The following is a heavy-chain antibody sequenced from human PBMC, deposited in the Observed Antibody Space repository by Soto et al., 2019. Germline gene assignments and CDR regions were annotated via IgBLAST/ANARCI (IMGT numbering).Heavy chain of an antibody. J-gene: IGHJ4*02. D-gene: IGHD6-13*01. V-gene: IGHV4-39*01. Sequence: QLQLQESGPGLVKPSETLSLSCTVSGGSVSSSRYYWDWIRQTPEKGLEWIGNIYYSGSTRYNPSLQSRVTMSVDTSKNQFSLELSSVTAADTGLYYCARGTGSTYYFDRWGQGTLVTVSS. CDR3: ARGTGSTYYFDR. CDR2: IYYSGST. CDR1: GGSVSSSRYY.